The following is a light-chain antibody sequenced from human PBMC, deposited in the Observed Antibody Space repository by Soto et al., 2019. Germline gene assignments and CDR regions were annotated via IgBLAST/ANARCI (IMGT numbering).Light chain of an antibody. CDR1: QSISNW. Sequence: DIQMTQAPSTLSASVGDRVTITCRASQSISNWLAWYQKKQGKAPKLLIYDDSSLESGVPSRFSGSGSGTEFTLTISSLQPDDFATYYCQQYNSYWGTFGRGTEVEIK. CDR2: DDS. J-gene: IGKJ1*01. CDR3: QQYNSYWGT. V-gene: IGKV1-5*01.